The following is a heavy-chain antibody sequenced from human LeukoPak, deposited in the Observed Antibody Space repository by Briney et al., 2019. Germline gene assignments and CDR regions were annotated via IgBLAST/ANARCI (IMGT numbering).Heavy chain of an antibody. V-gene: IGHV1-8*01. CDR1: RYTFSGST. J-gene: IGHJ4*02. D-gene: IGHD2-15*01. CDR2: MNPNSGNT. Sequence: ASVKVSSMAPRYTFSGSTSNTGPQATGQGLEWMGWMNPNSGNTGYAQKFQGRVTMTRNTSISTDYMELSSLRSEDTAMYYYAGVYYCCRGETLYGLDYWGQGTLVTVSS. CDR3: AGVYYCCRGETLYGLDY.